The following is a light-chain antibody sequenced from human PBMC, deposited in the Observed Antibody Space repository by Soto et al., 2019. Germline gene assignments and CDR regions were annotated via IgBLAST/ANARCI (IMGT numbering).Light chain of an antibody. V-gene: IGLV2-14*01. Sequence: QSALTQPASVSGSPGQSITISCTGTTSDVGRYNYVSWYQQHPGKAPKLIIYDVSNRPSGVSNRFSGSKSGNTASLTISGLQAEDEADYYCTSYTSSRTYVFGTGTKLIVL. CDR1: TSDVGRYNY. CDR2: DVS. CDR3: TSYTSSRTYV. J-gene: IGLJ1*01.